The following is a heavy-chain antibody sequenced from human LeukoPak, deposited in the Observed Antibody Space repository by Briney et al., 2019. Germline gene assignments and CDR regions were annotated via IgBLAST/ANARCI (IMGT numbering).Heavy chain of an antibody. CDR1: GFTFSSYW. V-gene: IGHV3-74*01. Sequence: GGSLRLSCAASGFTFSSYWMHWVCQAPGKGLVWVSRTNSDASSTTYADSVKGRFTISRDNAKNSLYLQMNSLRAEDTAVYYCARAYRRYLDFWGQGTLVTVSS. J-gene: IGHJ4*02. CDR3: ARAYRRYLDF. D-gene: IGHD3-16*01. CDR2: TNSDASST.